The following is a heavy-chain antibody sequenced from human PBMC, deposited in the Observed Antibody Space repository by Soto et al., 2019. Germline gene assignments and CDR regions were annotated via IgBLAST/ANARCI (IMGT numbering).Heavy chain of an antibody. CDR2: INHSGST. V-gene: IGHV4-34*01. CDR1: GGSFSGYY. Sequence: QVQLQQWGAGLLKPSETLSLTCAVYGGSFSGYYWSWIRQPPGKGLEWMGEINHSGSTNYNPSLKSRVTISVDTSKNQFSLKLSSVTAADTAVYYCARRKIAAAGMNWFDPWGQGTLVTVSS. CDR3: ARRKIAAAGMNWFDP. D-gene: IGHD6-13*01. J-gene: IGHJ5*02.